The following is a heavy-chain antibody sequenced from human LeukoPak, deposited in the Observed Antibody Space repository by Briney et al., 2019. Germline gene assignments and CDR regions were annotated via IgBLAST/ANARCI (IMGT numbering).Heavy chain of an antibody. D-gene: IGHD1-26*01. V-gene: IGHV3-43D*03. CDR3: AKDAIVGATTAYYYYMDV. CDR2: ISWDGGST. J-gene: IGHJ6*03. CDR1: GFTFDDCA. Sequence: GGSLRLSCAASGFTFDDCAMHWVRQAPGKGLEWVSLISWDGGSTYYADSVKGRFTISRDNSKNSLYLQMNSLRAEDTALYYCAKDAIVGATTAYYYYMDVWGKGTTVTVSS.